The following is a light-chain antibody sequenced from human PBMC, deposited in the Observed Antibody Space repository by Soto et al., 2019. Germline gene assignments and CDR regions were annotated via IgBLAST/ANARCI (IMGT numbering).Light chain of an antibody. CDR3: QQSKNWPFT. V-gene: IGKV3-15*01. J-gene: IGKJ2*01. CDR1: QSVSSS. Sequence: EIVMTQSPATLSVSPGERATLSCRASQSVSSSLAWYQQKPGQAPRLLIYGASIRATGIPARFSGSGSGTDFTLTISSLQSEDFAIYYCQQSKNWPFTFGQGTKLEI. CDR2: GAS.